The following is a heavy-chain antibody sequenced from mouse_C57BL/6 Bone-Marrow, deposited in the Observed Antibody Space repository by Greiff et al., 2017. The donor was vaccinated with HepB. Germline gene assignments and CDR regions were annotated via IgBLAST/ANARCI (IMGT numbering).Heavy chain of an antibody. V-gene: IGHV5-4*03. Sequence: DVKLVESGGGLVKPGGSLKLSCAASGFTFSSYAMSWVRQTPEKRLEWVATISDGGSYTYYPDNVKGRFTISRDNAKNNLYLQMRHLKSEDTARYYGARARPLYYYGSSYYAMDYWGQGTSVTVSS. CDR3: ARARPLYYYGSSYYAMDY. D-gene: IGHD1-1*01. J-gene: IGHJ4*01. CDR2: ISDGGSYT. CDR1: GFTFSSYA.